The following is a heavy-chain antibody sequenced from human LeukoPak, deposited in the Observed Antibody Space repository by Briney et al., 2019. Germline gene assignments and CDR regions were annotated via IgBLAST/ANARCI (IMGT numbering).Heavy chain of an antibody. CDR2: TYSGDRT. V-gene: IGHV3-53*01. Sequence: QPGGSLRLSCAASGFTVSAYSMGWVRQAPGKGLEWLSLTYSGDRTYHADSVKGRFTVSRDDSENTLSLQMNSLRVEDTALYFCARVAGASHHTVDYWGQGALVTVSS. CDR3: ARVAGASHHTVDY. D-gene: IGHD1-26*01. J-gene: IGHJ4*02. CDR1: GFTVSAYS.